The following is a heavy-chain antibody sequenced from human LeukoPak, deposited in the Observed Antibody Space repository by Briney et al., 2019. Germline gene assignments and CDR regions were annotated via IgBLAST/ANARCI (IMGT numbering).Heavy chain of an antibody. CDR1: GYSIRTSSH. CDR2: IYHSGSS. Sequence: SETLSLTCSVSGYSIRTSSHWGWIRQSPGEGLEWMGSIYHSGSSYYNPSLKNRVTLSIDTSKNQFSLKLSSVTAADTAVYYCARDPPSTYYYDSSGYSYWGQGTLVTVSS. J-gene: IGHJ4*02. CDR3: ARDPPSTYYYDSSGYSY. V-gene: IGHV4-38-2*02. D-gene: IGHD3-22*01.